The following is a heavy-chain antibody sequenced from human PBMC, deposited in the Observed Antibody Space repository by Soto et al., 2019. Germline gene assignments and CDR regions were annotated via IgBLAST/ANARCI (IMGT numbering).Heavy chain of an antibody. J-gene: IGHJ4*01. CDR1: GGSFSGYY. D-gene: IGHD2-2*01. V-gene: IGHV4-34*01. CDR3: ARGRDFVSVVPAASSTADFDY. Sequence: SETLSLTCAVYGGSFSGYYWSWIRQPPGKGLEWIGEINHSGSTNYNPSLKSRVTISVDTSKNQFSLKLSSVTAADTAEYYCARGRDFVSVVPAASSTADFDYWGHGTLVTVSS. CDR2: INHSGST.